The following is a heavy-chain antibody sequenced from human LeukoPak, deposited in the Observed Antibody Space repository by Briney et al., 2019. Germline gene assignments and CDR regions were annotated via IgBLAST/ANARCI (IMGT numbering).Heavy chain of an antibody. J-gene: IGHJ3*02. D-gene: IGHD4-17*01. CDR1: GFTFSSYG. CDR3: AKGIMRVPDYGDYDWDAFDI. V-gene: IGHV3-23*01. CDR2: ISGSGGST. Sequence: GGSLRLSCAASGFTFSSYGMSWVRQAPGKGLEWVSAISGSGGSTYYADSVKGRFTISRDNSKNTLYLQMNSLRAEDTAVYYCAKGIMRVPDYGDYDWDAFDIWGQGTMVTVSS.